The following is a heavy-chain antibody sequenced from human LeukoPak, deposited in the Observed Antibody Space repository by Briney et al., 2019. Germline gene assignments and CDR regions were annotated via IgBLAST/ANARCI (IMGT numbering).Heavy chain of an antibody. CDR3: ARVLPFLEWLPPPDV. Sequence: GSLRLSCAASGFTFSSYAMSWIRQPPGKGLEWIGEINHSGSTNYNPSLKSRVTISVDTSKNQFSLKLSSVTAADTAVYYCARVLPFLEWLPPPDVWGKGTTVTVSS. CDR1: GFTFSSYA. J-gene: IGHJ6*04. D-gene: IGHD3-3*01. V-gene: IGHV4-34*01. CDR2: INHSGST.